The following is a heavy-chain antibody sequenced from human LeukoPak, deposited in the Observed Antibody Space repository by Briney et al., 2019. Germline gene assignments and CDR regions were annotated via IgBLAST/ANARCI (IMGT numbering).Heavy chain of an antibody. V-gene: IGHV4-34*01. CDR1: GVSFSGYY. CDR3: ARGRYQYYYDSSGYLYWFDY. J-gene: IGHJ4*02. Sequence: SETLSLTCAVYGVSFSGYYWSWLRQPPGKGLEWIGEINHSGSTNYNPSLKSRVTLSVDTSKNQFSLKLSSVTAADTAVYYCARGRYQYYYDSSGYLYWFDYWGQGTLVSVSS. D-gene: IGHD3-22*01. CDR2: INHSGST.